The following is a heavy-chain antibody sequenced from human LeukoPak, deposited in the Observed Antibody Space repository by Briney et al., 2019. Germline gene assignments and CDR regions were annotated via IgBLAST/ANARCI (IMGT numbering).Heavy chain of an antibody. V-gene: IGHV3-23*01. D-gene: IGHD3-22*01. CDR1: GFIFRSYA. Sequence: GGSLRLSCAASGFIFRSYAMSWVRQAPGKGLEWVSAISGRGGSTYYADSVKGRFTISRDNSKNTLYLKMNSLRAEDTAVYYCAKEGTDYYDSSELDYWGQGTLVTVSS. CDR2: ISGRGGST. CDR3: AKEGTDYYDSSELDY. J-gene: IGHJ4*02.